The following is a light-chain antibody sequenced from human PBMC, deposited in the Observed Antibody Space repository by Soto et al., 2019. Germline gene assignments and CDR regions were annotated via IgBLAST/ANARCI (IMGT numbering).Light chain of an antibody. J-gene: IGKJ2*01. CDR3: QQYENLPYT. Sequence: DIQMTQSPSSLSASVGDRVTISCQASHDISIYLTWYQQKPGEAPKVLIYDASTLETEFPSRVSGSESGTYFPFTISSLQPEDIAPYHCQQYENLPYTFGQGTKLEIK. CDR2: DAS. CDR1: HDISIY. V-gene: IGKV1-33*01.